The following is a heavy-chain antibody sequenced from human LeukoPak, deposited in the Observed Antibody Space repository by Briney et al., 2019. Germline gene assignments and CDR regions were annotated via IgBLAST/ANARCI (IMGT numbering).Heavy chain of an antibody. V-gene: IGHV3-53*01. CDR1: GFAFSNKF. J-gene: IGHJ3*01. CDR2: IRVGDVT. CDR3: AREDNGGATDDGFDV. Sequence: GGSLRLSCAASGFAFSNKFMYWVRQAPGKGLEWVSVIRVGDVTHYADSVKGRFTTSRDTSKNTVYLQMESLRVEDTAVYYCAREDNGGATDDGFDVWGHGTVVIVSS. D-gene: IGHD3-16*01.